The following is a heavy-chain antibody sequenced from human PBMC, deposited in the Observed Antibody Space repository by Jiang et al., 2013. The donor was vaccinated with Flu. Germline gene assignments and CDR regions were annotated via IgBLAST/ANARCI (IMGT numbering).Heavy chain of an antibody. D-gene: IGHD3-22*01. Sequence: GSGLVKPSGTLSLTCAVSGGSISSSNWWSWVRQPPGKGLEWIGEIYHSGSTNYNPSLKSRVTISVDKSKNQFSLKLSSVTAADTAVYYCARLKLPSSGYYVAGFDPWGQGNPGHRLL. CDR1: GGSISSSNW. CDR3: ARLKLPSSGYYVAGFDP. CDR2: IYHSGST. V-gene: IGHV4-4*02. J-gene: IGHJ5*02.